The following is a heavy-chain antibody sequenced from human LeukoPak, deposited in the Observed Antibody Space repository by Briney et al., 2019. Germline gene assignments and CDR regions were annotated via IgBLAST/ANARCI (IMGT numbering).Heavy chain of an antibody. CDR1: GFTFSSYA. CDR3: AKEPRVATIEIFDY. CDR2: ISGGGGVT. Sequence: RGSLRLSCAASGFTFSSYAMSWVRQAPGKGLEWVSSISGGGGVTYYADSVKGRFTISRDNSKNTVYLQMNSLRAEDTAVYYCAKEPRVATIEIFDYWGQGTLVTVSS. D-gene: IGHD5-12*01. V-gene: IGHV3-23*01. J-gene: IGHJ4*02.